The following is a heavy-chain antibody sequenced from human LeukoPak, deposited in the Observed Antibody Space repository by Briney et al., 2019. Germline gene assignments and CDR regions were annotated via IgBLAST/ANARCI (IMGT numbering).Heavy chain of an antibody. Sequence: SSETLSLTCIVSGGSMSSYYWNWIRQPAGEGLEWIGRLSTSGRTNYNPSLKSRVTISVDTSKNQFSLKLSSVTAADTAVYYCASGDGYSPFDYWGQGTLVSVSS. V-gene: IGHV4-4*07. CDR2: LSTSGRT. J-gene: IGHJ4*02. CDR3: ASGDGYSPFDY. D-gene: IGHD5-24*01. CDR1: GGSMSSYY.